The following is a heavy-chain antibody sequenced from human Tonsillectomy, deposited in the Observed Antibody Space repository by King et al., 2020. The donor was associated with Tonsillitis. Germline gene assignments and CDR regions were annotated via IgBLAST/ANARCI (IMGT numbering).Heavy chain of an antibody. J-gene: IGHJ3*02. CDR3: ARCASLLGIFDAFDI. CDR1: GFTFSSYN. V-gene: IGHV3-48*02. D-gene: IGHD7-27*01. CDR2: ISSSSSTI. Sequence: VQLVESGGGLVQPGGSLRLSCAASGFTFSSYNMNWVRQAPGKGLEWVSYISSSSSTIYYADSVKGRFTISRDNDKNSLYLQMNSLRDEDTAVYYCARCASLLGIFDAFDIWGQGTMVTVSS.